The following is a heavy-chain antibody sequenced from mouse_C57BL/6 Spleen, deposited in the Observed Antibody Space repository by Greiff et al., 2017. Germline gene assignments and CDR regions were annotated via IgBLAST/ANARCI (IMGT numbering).Heavy chain of an antibody. CDR3: TREDYGSSYDY. CDR1: GYTFTDYE. J-gene: IGHJ2*01. Sequence: QVQLKESGAELVRPGASVTLSCKASGYTFTDYEMHWVKQTPVHGLEWIGAIDPETGGTAYNQKFKGKAILTADKSSSTAYMELRSLTSEDSAVYYCTREDYGSSYDYWGQGTTLTVSS. CDR2: IDPETGGT. D-gene: IGHD1-1*01. V-gene: IGHV1-15*01.